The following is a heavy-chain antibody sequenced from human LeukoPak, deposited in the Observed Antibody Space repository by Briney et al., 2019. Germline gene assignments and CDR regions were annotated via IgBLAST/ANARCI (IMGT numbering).Heavy chain of an antibody. V-gene: IGHV3-23*01. CDR3: AKDPRGCSLNWFDP. D-gene: IGHD5-18*01. CDR1: GFTFSSYA. Sequence: GGSLRLSCAASGFTFSSYAMSWVRQAPGKGLEWVSDISGSGGSTYYADSVKGRFTISRDNSKNTLYLQMDSLRAEDTAVYYCAKDPRGCSLNWFDPWGQGTLVTVSS. J-gene: IGHJ5*02. CDR2: ISGSGGST.